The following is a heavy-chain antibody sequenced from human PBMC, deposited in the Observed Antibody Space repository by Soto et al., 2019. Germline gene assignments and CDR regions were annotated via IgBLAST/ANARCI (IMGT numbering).Heavy chain of an antibody. CDR3: ARAVWSGYSHYYYDGMDV. V-gene: IGHV1-69*06. CDR1: GGTFSSYA. J-gene: IGHJ6*02. Sequence: QVQLVQSGAEVKKPGSSVKVSCKASGGTFSSYAISWVRQAPGQGLEWMGGIIPIFGTANYAQKFQGRVTITANKATSTAYMELSSLRSEDTAVYYGARAVWSGYSHYYYDGMDVWGQGTTVTVSS. CDR2: IIPIFGTA. D-gene: IGHD3-3*01.